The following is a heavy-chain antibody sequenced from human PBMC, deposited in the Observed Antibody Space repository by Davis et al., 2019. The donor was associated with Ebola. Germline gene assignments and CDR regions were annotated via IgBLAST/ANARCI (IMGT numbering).Heavy chain of an antibody. J-gene: IGHJ3*02. D-gene: IGHD3-22*01. V-gene: IGHV1-3*01. Sequence: ASVKVSCKASGYTFTSYAMHWVRQAPGQRLEWMGWINAGNGNTKYSQKFQGRVTMTTDTSTSTAYMELRSLRSDDTAVYYCARDFGNYYDSSGYYYRWDDAFDIWGQGTMVTVSS. CDR3: ARDFGNYYDSSGYYYRWDDAFDI. CDR1: GYTFTSYA. CDR2: INAGNGNT.